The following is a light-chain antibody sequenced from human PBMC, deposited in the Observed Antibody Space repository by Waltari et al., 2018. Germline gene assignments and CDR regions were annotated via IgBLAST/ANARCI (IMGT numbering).Light chain of an antibody. Sequence: AIRITQSPSSLSASTGDRVTITCRASQSISSYLAWYQQKPGKAPKVLIYAASPLQSGGPSRFSGSGSGTDFTLTISCLQSEDFAIYYCQQYYSSPATFGQGTKVEIK. J-gene: IGKJ1*01. CDR2: AAS. V-gene: IGKV1-8*01. CDR3: QQYYSSPAT. CDR1: QSISSY.